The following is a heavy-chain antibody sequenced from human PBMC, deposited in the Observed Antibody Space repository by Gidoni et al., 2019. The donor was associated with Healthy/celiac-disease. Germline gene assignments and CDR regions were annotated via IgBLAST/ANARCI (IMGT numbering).Heavy chain of an antibody. CDR1: GGSISSSSYY. CDR2: IYYSGST. J-gene: IGHJ6*02. CDR3: ARHEASYSRGPLWNYYYYGMDV. D-gene: IGHD6-19*01. Sequence: QLQLQESGPGLVKPSETLSLTCTVSGGSISSSSYYWGWVRQRPGKGLEWIGSIYYSGSTYYNPSLKIRFTISVDTSKTQFSLKLSSVTAADTAVYYCARHEASYSRGPLWNYYYYGMDVWGQGTTVTVS. V-gene: IGHV4-39*01.